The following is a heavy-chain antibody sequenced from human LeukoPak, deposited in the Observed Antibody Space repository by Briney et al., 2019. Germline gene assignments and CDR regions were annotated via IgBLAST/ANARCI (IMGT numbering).Heavy chain of an antibody. CDR2: ISWNSGSI. J-gene: IGHJ3*02. CDR1: GFTFSSYS. V-gene: IGHV3-9*01. D-gene: IGHD4-23*01. CDR3: AKDMTVTTVATVGEWAFDI. Sequence: PGGSLRLSCAASGFTFSSYSMNWVRQAPGKGLEWVSGISWNSGSIGYADSVKGRFTISRDNAKNSLYLQMNSLRAEDTALYYCAKDMTVTTVATVGEWAFDIWGQGTMVTVSS.